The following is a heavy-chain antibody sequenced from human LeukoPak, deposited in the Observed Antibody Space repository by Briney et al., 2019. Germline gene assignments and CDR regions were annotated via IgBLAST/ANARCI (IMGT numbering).Heavy chain of an antibody. CDR3: ARELRDGYNFRRYYFDD. V-gene: IGHV3-53*01. J-gene: IGHJ4*02. D-gene: IGHD5-24*01. Sequence: GGSLRLSCAASGFTVSSNYMSWVRQAPGKGLEWVSIIYSDGSITYYADSVKGRFTISRDNSKNTLYLQMNSLRAEDTAVYYCARELRDGYNFRRYYFDDWGQGNLVTVSS. CDR2: IYSDGSIT. CDR1: GFTVSSNY.